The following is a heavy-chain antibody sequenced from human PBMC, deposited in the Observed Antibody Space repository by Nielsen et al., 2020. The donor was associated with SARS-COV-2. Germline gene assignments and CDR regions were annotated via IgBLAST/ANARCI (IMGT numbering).Heavy chain of an antibody. D-gene: IGHD1-26*01. CDR3: ARLFGGATLYYYYGMDV. Sequence: GESLKISCAASGFTFSSYWMHWVRQAPGKGLVWVSRINSDGSSTSYADSVKGRFTISRDNAKNTLYLQMNSLRAEDTAVYYCARLFGGATLYYYYGMDVWGQGTTVTVSS. CDR2: INSDGSST. J-gene: IGHJ6*02. V-gene: IGHV3-74*01. CDR1: GFTFSSYW.